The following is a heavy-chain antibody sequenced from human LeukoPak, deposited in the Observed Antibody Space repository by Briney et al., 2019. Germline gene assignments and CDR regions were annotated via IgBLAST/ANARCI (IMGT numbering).Heavy chain of an antibody. J-gene: IGHJ5*02. D-gene: IGHD3-9*01. CDR3: ARHVRYDTLDP. CDR1: GYSFTGHY. Sequence: ASVKVSCKASGYSFTGHYMHWVRQAPGQGLEWMGWINPKSGGTNYAQKFQGRVTMTRDTSISTAYMDMSSLRSDDTAVYYCARHVRYDTLDPWGQGTLVTVSS. V-gene: IGHV1-2*02. CDR2: INPKSGGT.